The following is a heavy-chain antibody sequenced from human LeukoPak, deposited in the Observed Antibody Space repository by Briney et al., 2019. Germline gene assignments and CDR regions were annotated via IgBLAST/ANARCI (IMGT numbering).Heavy chain of an antibody. Sequence: SETLSLTCTVSGGSITSYYRSWIRQSPGKGLEWIGFMYYSGTTNYNPSLKSRATISLSMSKNQFSLKPGSVTAADTAVYYCARLPMAVTPHVDYWGQGTLVTVSS. CDR3: ARLPMAVTPHVDY. D-gene: IGHD2-21*02. CDR1: GGSITSYY. V-gene: IGHV4-59*01. J-gene: IGHJ4*02. CDR2: MYYSGTT.